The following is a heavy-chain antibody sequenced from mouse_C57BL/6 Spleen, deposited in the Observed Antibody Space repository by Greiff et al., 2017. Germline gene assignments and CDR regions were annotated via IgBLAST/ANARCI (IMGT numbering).Heavy chain of an antibody. D-gene: IGHD2-1*01. CDR2: IDPSDSYT. V-gene: IGHV1-59*01. CDR1: GYTFTSYW. CDR3: ARGGNSYAMDY. J-gene: IGHJ4*01. Sequence: VQLQEPGAELVRPGTSVKLSCKASGYTFTSYWMHWVKQRPGQGLEWIGVIDPSDSYTNYNQKFKGKATLTVDTSSSTAYMQLSSLTSEDSAVDYCARGGNSYAMDYWGQGTSVTVSS.